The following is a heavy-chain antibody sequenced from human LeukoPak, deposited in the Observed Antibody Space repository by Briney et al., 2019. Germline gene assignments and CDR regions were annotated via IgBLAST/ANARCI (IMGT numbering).Heavy chain of an antibody. V-gene: IGHV3-7*01. J-gene: IGHJ4*02. CDR3: ASGSSTWSTMGLYFDH. CDR1: GSTFSPYY. Sequence: GGSLRLSCEGSGSTFSPYYMSWVRQAPGKGLEWVANIKHDGSEKFYVDSVKGRITVSRDNAKNSVFLQMNSLRADESAVYYCASGSSTWSTMGLYFDHWGQGALVTVSS. CDR2: IKHDGSEK. D-gene: IGHD6-13*01.